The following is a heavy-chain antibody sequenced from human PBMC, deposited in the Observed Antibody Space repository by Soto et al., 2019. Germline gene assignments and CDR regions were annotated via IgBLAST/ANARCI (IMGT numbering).Heavy chain of an antibody. J-gene: IGHJ6*02. CDR2: INAGNGNT. D-gene: IGHD3-3*01. V-gene: IGHV1-3*01. CDR1: GYTFTSYA. CDR3: ARDQIIRFLEWTQGGYYYGMDV. Sequence: QVQLVQSGAEVKKPGASVKDSCKASGYTFTSYAMHWVRQAPGQRLEWMGWINAGNGNTKYSQKFQGRVTITRDTSASTADMELSSLRSEDTAVYYCARDQIIRFLEWTQGGYYYGMDVWGQGTTVTVSS.